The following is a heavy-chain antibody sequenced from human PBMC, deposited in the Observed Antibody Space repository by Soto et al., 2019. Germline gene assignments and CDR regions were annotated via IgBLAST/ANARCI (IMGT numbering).Heavy chain of an antibody. CDR3: AKEEEWLALDY. Sequence: GGSLRLSCAASGFTFSSYGMHWVRQAPGKGLEWVAVISYDGSNKYYADSVKGRFTISRDNSKNTLYLQMNSLRAEDTAVYYCAKEEEWLALDYWGQGTLVTVSS. CDR1: GFTFSSYG. J-gene: IGHJ4*02. CDR2: ISYDGSNK. D-gene: IGHD6-19*01. V-gene: IGHV3-30*18.